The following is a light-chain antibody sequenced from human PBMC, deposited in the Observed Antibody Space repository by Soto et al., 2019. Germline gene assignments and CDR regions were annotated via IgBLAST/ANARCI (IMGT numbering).Light chain of an antibody. J-gene: IGLJ1*01. V-gene: IGLV1-44*01. Sequence: QSVLTQPPSASGTPGQRVTISCSGSSSNIGGNTVNWYQQLPGAAPKLLIYGNHQRPSGVPDRFSGSKSGTSASLAIGGLQSEDEADYYCAAWDDSLAGFVFGTGTKLTVL. CDR3: AAWDDSLAGFV. CDR1: SSNIGGNT. CDR2: GNH.